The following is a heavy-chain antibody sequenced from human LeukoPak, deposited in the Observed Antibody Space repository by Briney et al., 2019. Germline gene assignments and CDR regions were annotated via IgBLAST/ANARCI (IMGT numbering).Heavy chain of an antibody. J-gene: IGHJ4*02. CDR2: MNPNSGNS. CDR1: GYTFTRND. V-gene: IGHV1-8*03. CDR3: ARAISDSTGYYAYYFDS. Sequence: GASVKVSCKTSGYTFTRNDINWARQATGQGLEWMGWMNPNSGNSGYAQKFQGRVTITRDNSISTAYMELNSLTSEDTAVYYCARAISDSTGYYAYYFDSWGQGTLVTVSS. D-gene: IGHD3-22*01.